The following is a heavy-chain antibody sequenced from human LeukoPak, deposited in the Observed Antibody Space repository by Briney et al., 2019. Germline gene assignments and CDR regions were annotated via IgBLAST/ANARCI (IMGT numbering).Heavy chain of an antibody. V-gene: IGHV4-59*01. Sequence: SETLSLTCTVSGGSISIYYWNWIRQPPGKGLEWIGYIDYSGSTNYNPSLKSRVTISVDTSKSQFSLKMRSVTAADTAVYYYARVYRWAFDYWGQGTLVTVSS. D-gene: IGHD4-23*01. CDR2: IDYSGST. J-gene: IGHJ4*02. CDR3: ARVYRWAFDY. CDR1: GGSISIYY.